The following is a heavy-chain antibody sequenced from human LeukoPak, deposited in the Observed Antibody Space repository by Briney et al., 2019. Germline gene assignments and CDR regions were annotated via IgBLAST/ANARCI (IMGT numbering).Heavy chain of an antibody. V-gene: IGHV3-23*01. CDR1: GFTFSSYA. D-gene: IGHD2-2*01. J-gene: IGHJ5*02. CDR2: ISGSGGTT. CDR3: AKQFPAAIYNWFDP. Sequence: PGGSLRLSCAASGFTFSSYAMSWVRQAPGKGLEWVAVISGSGGTTYYADSVKGRFTISRDNSKNTLYLQMNSLRAEDTAVYYCAKQFPAAIYNWFDPWGQGTLVTVSS.